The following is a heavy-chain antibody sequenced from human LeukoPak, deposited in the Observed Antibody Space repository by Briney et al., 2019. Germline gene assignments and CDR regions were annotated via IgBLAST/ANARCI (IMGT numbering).Heavy chain of an antibody. CDR1: GFTFSSYG. Sequence: PGGSLRLSCAASGFTFSSYGMSWVRQAPGKGLEWVSSISDDGRSTYYADSVKGRFTISKDNSKNTMYLQMNNLRVEDTAIYYCAKRVPYTSSSVYFDYWGQGTLVTVSS. CDR2: ISDDGRST. J-gene: IGHJ4*02. V-gene: IGHV3-23*01. D-gene: IGHD6-6*01. CDR3: AKRVPYTSSSVYFDY.